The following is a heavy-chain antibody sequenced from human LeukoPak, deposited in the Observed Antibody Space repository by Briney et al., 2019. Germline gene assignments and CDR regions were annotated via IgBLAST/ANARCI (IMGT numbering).Heavy chain of an antibody. CDR2: IRSKAYGGTT. D-gene: IGHD3-22*01. V-gene: IGHV3-49*04. Sequence: GGSLRLSCTASGFTFGDYAMSWVRQAPGKGLEWVGFIRSKAYGGTTEYAASVKGRFTISRDDSKSIAYLQMNSLKTEDTAVYYCTRDARGYYDSSGYIYWGQGTLVTVSS. J-gene: IGHJ4*02. CDR1: GFTFGDYA. CDR3: TRDARGYYDSSGYIY.